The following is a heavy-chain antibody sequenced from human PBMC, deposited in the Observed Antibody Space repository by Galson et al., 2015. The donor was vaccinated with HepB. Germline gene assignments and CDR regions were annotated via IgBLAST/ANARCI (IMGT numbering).Heavy chain of an antibody. V-gene: IGHV3-74*01. J-gene: IGHJ3*02. CDR1: GFTFSNYW. Sequence: SLRLSCAVSGFTFSNYWMHWVRQAPRKGLVWVSRIHGDGNIINYADSVKGRFNISRDNAKNTLYLQMNSLSVNDTAVYYCVRGQRKWPLGNDVFDIWVQGTRVPVSS. CDR3: VRGQRKWPLGNDVFDI. D-gene: IGHD5-12*01. CDR2: IHGDGNII.